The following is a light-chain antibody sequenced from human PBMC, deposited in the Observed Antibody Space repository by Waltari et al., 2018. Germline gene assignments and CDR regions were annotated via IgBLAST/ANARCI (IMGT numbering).Light chain of an antibody. CDR3: QSYDSSLSGSV. V-gene: IGLV1-40*01. Sequence: QSVLTQPPSVSGAPGQRVTISCTGSISNIGAGYAVHWYQQLPGTAPKLLIYGNSNRPSGVPDRFSGSKSGTSASLAITGLQAEDEADYYCQSYDSSLSGSVFGGGTKLTVL. J-gene: IGLJ2*01. CDR2: GNS. CDR1: ISNIGAGYA.